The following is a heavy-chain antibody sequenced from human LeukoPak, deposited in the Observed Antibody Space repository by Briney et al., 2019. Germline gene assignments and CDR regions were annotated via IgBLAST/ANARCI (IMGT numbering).Heavy chain of an antibody. Sequence: RSETLSLTCAVYGGSFSGYYWSWIRQPPGKGLEWIGEINHSGSTNYNPSLKSRVTISVDTSKNQFSLKLSSVTAADTAVYYCARGNLWDYRRYYYYMDVWGKGTTVTVSS. J-gene: IGHJ6*03. CDR2: INHSGST. D-gene: IGHD4-11*01. CDR3: ARGNLWDYRRYYYYMDV. V-gene: IGHV4-34*01. CDR1: GGSFSGYY.